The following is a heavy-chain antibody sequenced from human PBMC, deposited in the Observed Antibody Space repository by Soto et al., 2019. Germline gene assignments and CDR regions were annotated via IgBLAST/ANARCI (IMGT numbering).Heavy chain of an antibody. CDR1: GFTFGDYA. CDR3: TRGAAYRTSWYLGMDV. D-gene: IGHD6-13*01. V-gene: IGHV3-49*04. Sequence: GGSLRLSCTASGFTFGDYAMSWVRRAPGKGLEWVGFIRSKAYGGTTEYAASVKGRFTISRDDSKSIAYLQMNSLKTEDTAVYYCTRGAAYRTSWYLGMDVWGQGTTVTVSS. J-gene: IGHJ6*02. CDR2: IRSKAYGGTT.